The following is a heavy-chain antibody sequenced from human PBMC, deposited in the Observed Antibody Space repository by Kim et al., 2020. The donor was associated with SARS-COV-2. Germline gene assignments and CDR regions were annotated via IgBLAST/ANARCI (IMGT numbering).Heavy chain of an antibody. V-gene: IGHV3-21*01. Sequence: DSVKDRFTISRDNAKNSLYLQMNSLRAEDTAVYYCARDPDTAMVPDAFDIWGQGTMVTVSS. CDR3: ARDPDTAMVPDAFDI. J-gene: IGHJ3*02. D-gene: IGHD5-18*01.